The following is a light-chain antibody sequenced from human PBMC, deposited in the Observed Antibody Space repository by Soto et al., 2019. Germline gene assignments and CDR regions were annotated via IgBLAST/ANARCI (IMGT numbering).Light chain of an antibody. CDR2: EVN. Sequence: QSVLAQPPSASGSPGQSVAISCTGTSSDVGGYNYVSWYQQHPGKAPKLMIYEVNKRPSGVPDRFSGSKSGNTASLTVSGLQAEDEADYFCKSYAGSNTYVFGRGTKVTVL. CDR3: KSYAGSNTYV. J-gene: IGLJ1*01. V-gene: IGLV2-8*01. CDR1: SSDVGGYNY.